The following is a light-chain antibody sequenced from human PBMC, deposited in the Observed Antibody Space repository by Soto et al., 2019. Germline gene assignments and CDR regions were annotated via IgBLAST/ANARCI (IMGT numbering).Light chain of an antibody. CDR2: EVT. V-gene: IGLV2-14*01. J-gene: IGLJ1*01. CDR3: SSYTSSGTLYV. CDR1: SSDIGGYKY. Sequence: QSALTHPASVSWSPGHSITISCTGTSSDIGGYKYVSWYQQHPGKAPKLMIYEVTYRPSGVSDRFSGSKSGNTASLTVSGLQAEDEADYYCSSYTSSGTLYVFGTGTKVTVL.